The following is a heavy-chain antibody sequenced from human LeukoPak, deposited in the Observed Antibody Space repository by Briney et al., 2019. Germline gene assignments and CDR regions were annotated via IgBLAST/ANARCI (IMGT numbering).Heavy chain of an antibody. CDR2: IYYSGST. Sequence: PSETLSLTCTVSGGSISSYYWSWIRQPPGKGLEWIGYIYYSGSTNHNPSLKSRVTISVDTSKNQFSLKLRSVTAADTAVYYCARVNWGSSYFDYWGQGTLVTVSS. J-gene: IGHJ4*02. CDR1: GGSISSYY. V-gene: IGHV4-59*01. D-gene: IGHD7-27*01. CDR3: ARVNWGSSYFDY.